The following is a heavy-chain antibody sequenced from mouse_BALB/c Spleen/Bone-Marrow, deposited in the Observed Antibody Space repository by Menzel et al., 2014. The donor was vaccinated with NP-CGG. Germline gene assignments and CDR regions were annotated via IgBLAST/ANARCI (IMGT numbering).Heavy chain of an antibody. V-gene: IGHV1-74*01. CDR3: ARGGYDGWYFDV. CDR2: IHPSDSET. J-gene: IGHJ1*01. D-gene: IGHD2-2*01. CDR1: DYSFTSYW. Sequence: QVQLQQSGAELVRPGASVKLSCRASDYSFTSYWVNWVKQRPGQGLEWIGMIHPSDSETRLNQKFKDKATLTVDKSSSTAYMQLSSPTSEDSAAYYCARGGYDGWYFDVWGAGTTVTVSS.